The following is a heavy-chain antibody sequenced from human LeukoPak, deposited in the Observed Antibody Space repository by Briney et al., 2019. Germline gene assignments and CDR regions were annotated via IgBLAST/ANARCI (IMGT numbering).Heavy chain of an antibody. V-gene: IGHV3-21*01. CDR1: GFTFSSYS. Sequence: PGGSLRLSCAASGFTFSSYSMNWVRQAPGKGLEWVSSISSSSSYIYYADSVEGRFTTSRDNAKNSLYLQMNSLRAEDTAVYYCARGRVAAAGRIFDYWGQGTLVTVSS. J-gene: IGHJ4*02. CDR3: ARGRVAAAGRIFDY. CDR2: ISSSSSYI. D-gene: IGHD6-13*01.